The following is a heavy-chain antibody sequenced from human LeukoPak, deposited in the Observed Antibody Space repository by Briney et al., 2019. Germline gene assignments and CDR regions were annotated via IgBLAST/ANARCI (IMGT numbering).Heavy chain of an antibody. Sequence: PGGSLRLSCAASGFTFSSYWMSWVRQAPGKGLQWVGNINPDESHTDYIDSVKGRFTMSRDNAENSLFLQVHSLRDEDTAVYYCARDRAYDAFDYWGRGTLVTVSS. CDR1: GFTFSSYW. V-gene: IGHV3-7*01. CDR3: ARDRAYDAFDY. J-gene: IGHJ4*02. CDR2: INPDESHT. D-gene: IGHD5-12*01.